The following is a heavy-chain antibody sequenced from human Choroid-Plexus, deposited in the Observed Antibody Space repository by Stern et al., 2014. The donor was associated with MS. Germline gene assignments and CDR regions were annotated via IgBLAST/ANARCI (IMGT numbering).Heavy chain of an antibody. CDR2: ISYDGSK. J-gene: IGHJ4*02. Sequence: QVQLGQSGGGVVQPGRPLRLSCAASGFSFSSFGMHWVRQAPGKVLEWVALISYDGSKDYADSVKGRFAISRDNSKNTLYLQMNSLRAEDTAVYYCAKDRQYLTFFFDFWGQGSLVTVSS. CDR3: AKDRQYLTFFFDF. D-gene: IGHD2/OR15-2a*01. V-gene: IGHV3-30*18. CDR1: GFSFSSFG.